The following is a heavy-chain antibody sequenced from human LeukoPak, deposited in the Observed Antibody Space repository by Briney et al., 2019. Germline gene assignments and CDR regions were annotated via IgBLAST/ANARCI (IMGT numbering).Heavy chain of an antibody. Sequence: SETLSLTCSVSGGSISSYYWNWIRQPPGKGLEWIGYIYYSGSTNYNPSLKGRVTISVDTSKNQFSLKLSSVTAADTAVYYCARAESITIFGVVIGGMDVWGQGTTVTVSS. CDR1: GGSISSYY. D-gene: IGHD3-3*01. CDR3: ARAESITIFGVVIGGMDV. J-gene: IGHJ6*02. V-gene: IGHV4-59*01. CDR2: IYYSGST.